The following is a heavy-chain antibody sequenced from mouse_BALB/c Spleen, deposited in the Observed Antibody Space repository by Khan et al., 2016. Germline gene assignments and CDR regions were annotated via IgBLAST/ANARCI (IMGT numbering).Heavy chain of an antibody. CDR3: SRAGYYGSLAY. D-gene: IGHD1-1*01. V-gene: IGHV4-1*02. CDR1: GFDFSRYW. CDR2: INPDSSTI. J-gene: IGHJ3*01. Sequence: VQLQESGGGLVQPGGSLKLSCAASGFDFSRYWMSWVRQAPGKGLEWIGEINPDSSTINYTPSLKGKFIISRDTAQNTLYLQMSKVRSEDTALYYCSRAGYYGSLAYWGQGTLVTVSA.